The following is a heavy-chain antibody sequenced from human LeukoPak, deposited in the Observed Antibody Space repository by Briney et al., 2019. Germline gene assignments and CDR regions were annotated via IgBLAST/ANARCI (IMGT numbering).Heavy chain of an antibody. CDR1: GFTFGDYA. V-gene: IGHV3-49*04. Sequence: GGSLRLSCTASGFTFGDYAMSWVRQAPGKGLEWVGFIRSKAYGGTTEYAASVKGRFTISRDDSKSIAYLQMNSRRVDDTAVYYCAKDAAVTGHYMWHFDYWGQGTLVTVSS. CDR2: IRSKAYGGTT. D-gene: IGHD3-9*01. J-gene: IGHJ4*02. CDR3: AKDAAVTGHYMWHFDY.